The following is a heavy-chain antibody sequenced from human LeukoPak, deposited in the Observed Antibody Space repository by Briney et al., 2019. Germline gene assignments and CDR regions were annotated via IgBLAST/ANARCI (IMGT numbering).Heavy chain of an antibody. CDR2: ISGSGGST. CDR3: GKYRRYISSSYFDY. D-gene: IGHD6-6*01. J-gene: IGHJ4*02. Sequence: PGGSLRLSCAASGFTFSSYVMSWVRQAPGKGLEWVSAISGSGGSTYYADSVKGRFTISRDNSKNTLYLQMNSLRAEDTAVYYCGKYRRYISSSYFDYWGQGTLVTVSS. V-gene: IGHV3-23*01. CDR1: GFTFSSYV.